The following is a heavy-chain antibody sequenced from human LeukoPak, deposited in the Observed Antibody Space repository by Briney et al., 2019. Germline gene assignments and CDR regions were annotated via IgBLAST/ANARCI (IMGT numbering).Heavy chain of an antibody. D-gene: IGHD6-13*01. CDR2: ISYDGSNK. Sequence: PGRSLRLSCAASGFTFSSYGMHWVRQAPGKGLEWVAVISYDGSNKYYADSVKGRFTISRDNSKNTLYLQMISLRAEDTAVYYCAKSGSSSWYVNYFDYWGQGTLVTVSS. CDR1: GFTFSSYG. J-gene: IGHJ4*02. V-gene: IGHV3-30*18. CDR3: AKSGSSSWYVNYFDY.